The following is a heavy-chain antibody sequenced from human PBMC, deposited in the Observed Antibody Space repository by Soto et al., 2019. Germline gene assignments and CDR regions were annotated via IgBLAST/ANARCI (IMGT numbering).Heavy chain of an antibody. D-gene: IGHD3-10*01. CDR1: GGTFSSYT. Sequence: QVQLVQSGAEVKKPGSSVKVSCKASGGTFSSYTISWVRQAPGQGLEWMGRIIPILGIANYAQKFQGRVTITADKSTSTAYMELSSLRSEDTAVYYCARAREDYGSGRDTFLGSYYYGMDVWGQGTTVTVSS. J-gene: IGHJ6*02. CDR2: IIPILGIA. CDR3: ARAREDYGSGRDTFLGSYYYGMDV. V-gene: IGHV1-69*02.